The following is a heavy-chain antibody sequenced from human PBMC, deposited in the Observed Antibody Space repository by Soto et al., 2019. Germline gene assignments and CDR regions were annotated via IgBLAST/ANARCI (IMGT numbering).Heavy chain of an antibody. D-gene: IGHD2-21*02. CDR3: AXXXYSGGDCCHFDY. J-gene: IGHJ4*01. V-gene: IGHV1-58*01. CDR2: IGVSRGNT. Sequence: ASVKVSCKPSGFTFSNSAVQWVRQARGQRLERKEWIGVSRGNTNYAQTLKGRVTITRDMSTGTAYMEERSLRSDDTAVYYCAXXXYSGGDCCHFDYWX. CDR1: GFTFSNSA.